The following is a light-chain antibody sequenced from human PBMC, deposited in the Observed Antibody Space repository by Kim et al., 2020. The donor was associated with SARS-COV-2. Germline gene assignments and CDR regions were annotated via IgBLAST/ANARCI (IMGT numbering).Light chain of an antibody. Sequence: SPGERATLSCRASQTVTSNYLAWYQQKPAQAPRLLIYGASSRATGISDRFSGSGSGTDFTLTISRLEPEDFAVYYCQQYGSSPATFGQGTKVDIK. CDR3: QQYGSSPAT. CDR1: QTVTSNY. J-gene: IGKJ1*01. V-gene: IGKV3-20*01. CDR2: GAS.